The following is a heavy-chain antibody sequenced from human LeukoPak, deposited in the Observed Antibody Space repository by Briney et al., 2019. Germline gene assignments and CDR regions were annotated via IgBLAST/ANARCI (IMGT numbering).Heavy chain of an antibody. D-gene: IGHD3-3*01. Sequence: ASVKVSCKASGYTFTSYGISWVRQAPGQGLEWMGWISAYNGNTNYAQKLQGRVTMTTDTSTSTAYMELRSLRSDDTAVYYCARGWMYYDFWSGYYNWFDPWGQGTLVTVSS. J-gene: IGHJ5*02. CDR3: ARGWMYYDFWSGYYNWFDP. V-gene: IGHV1-18*01. CDR2: ISAYNGNT. CDR1: GYTFTSYG.